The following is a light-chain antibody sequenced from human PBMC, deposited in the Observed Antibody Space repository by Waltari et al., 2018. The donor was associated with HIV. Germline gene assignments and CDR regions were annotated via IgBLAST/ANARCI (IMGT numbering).Light chain of an antibody. CDR2: DVT. CDR1: SSVVGGYKY. J-gene: IGLJ3*02. V-gene: IGLV2-11*01. Sequence: HSALTHPRSVSGPPGQSISIPCTGISSVVGGYKYVSGYQQYPGEVPKLMIYDVTKRPSGVPDRFSGSKSGNPASLTISGLQAEDEADYYCCSYAGVYTRWVFGGGTKLTVL. CDR3: CSYAGVYTRWV.